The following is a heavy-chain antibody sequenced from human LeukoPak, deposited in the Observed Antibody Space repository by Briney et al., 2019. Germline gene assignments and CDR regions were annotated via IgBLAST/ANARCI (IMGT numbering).Heavy chain of an antibody. CDR1: GYSISSGYY. CDR2: IYHSGST. J-gene: IGHJ5*02. Sequence: PSETLSLTCTVSGYSISSGYYWGWIRQPPGKGLEWIGSIYHSGSTYYNPSLKSRVTISVDTSKNQFSLKLSSVTAADTAVYYCARGNTIFGVVILYPNNWFDPWGQGTLFTVSS. D-gene: IGHD3-3*01. CDR3: ARGNTIFGVVILYPNNWFDP. V-gene: IGHV4-38-2*02.